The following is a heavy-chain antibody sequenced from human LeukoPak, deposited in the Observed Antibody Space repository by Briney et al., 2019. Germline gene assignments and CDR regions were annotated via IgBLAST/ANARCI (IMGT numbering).Heavy chain of an antibody. V-gene: IGHV1-2*02. CDR2: INPNSGGT. CDR1: GYTFTGYY. D-gene: IGHD2-8*02. CDR3: ARGNAYCFDY. Sequence: GASVTLCCTASGYTFTGYYMHWVRQAPGQGLEWMGWINPNSGGTNYAQKFQGRVTMTRDTSISTAYMELSRLRSDDTAVYYCARGNAYCFDYWCLGTLITASS. J-gene: IGHJ4*01.